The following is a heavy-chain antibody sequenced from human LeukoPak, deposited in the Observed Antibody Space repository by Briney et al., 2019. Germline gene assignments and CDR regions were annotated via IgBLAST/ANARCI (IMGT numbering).Heavy chain of an antibody. CDR1: GYTFTGYY. CDR2: INPNSGGT. V-gene: IGHV1-2*04. Sequence: GASVKVSCKASGYTFTGYYMHWVRQAPGQGLEWMGWINPNSGGTNYAQKFQGWVTMTRDTSISTAYMELSRLRSDDTAVYYCARERSRPINWFDPWGQGTLVTVSS. D-gene: IGHD3-3*01. CDR3: ARERSRPINWFDP. J-gene: IGHJ5*02.